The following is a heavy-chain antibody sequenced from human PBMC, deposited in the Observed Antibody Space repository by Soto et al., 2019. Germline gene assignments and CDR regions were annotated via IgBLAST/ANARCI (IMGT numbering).Heavy chain of an antibody. CDR1: GGSSRSGDYY. D-gene: IGHD2-2*01. V-gene: IGHV4-30-4*01. Sequence: SETLSLTCTVSGGSSRSGDYYWSWIRQPPEKGLEWIGYISYSGTTYYSPSLRSRVTISSDTSKNQFSLKLSSVTAADTAVYYCARRSSTSSYAMDVWGQGTTVTVSS. CDR3: ARRSSTSSYAMDV. J-gene: IGHJ6*02. CDR2: ISYSGTT.